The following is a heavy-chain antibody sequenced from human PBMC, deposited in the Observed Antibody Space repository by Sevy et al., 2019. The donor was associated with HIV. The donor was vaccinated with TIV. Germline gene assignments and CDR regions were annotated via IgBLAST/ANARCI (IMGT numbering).Heavy chain of an antibody. CDR1: GYTLTELS. D-gene: IGHD2-2*01. CDR3: AMPLVVPAADYYYYGMEV. Sequence: ASVKVSCKVSGYTLTELSMHWVRQAPGKGLEWMGGFDPEDGETIYAQKFQGRVTMTEDTSTDTAYMELSSLRSEDTAVYYCAMPLVVPAADYYYYGMEVWGKGTTVTVSS. J-gene: IGHJ6*04. V-gene: IGHV1-24*01. CDR2: FDPEDGET.